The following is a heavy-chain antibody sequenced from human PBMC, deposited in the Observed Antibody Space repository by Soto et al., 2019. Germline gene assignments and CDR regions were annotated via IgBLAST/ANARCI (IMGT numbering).Heavy chain of an antibody. CDR3: ARDLALAGNY. Sequence: LRLSGAASGFTFSSYAMNWVRQTQEKGLEWVSSISSTSSYTHYSDSVKGRFTISRDNANNSLFLQMNSLRAEDTATYYCARDLALAGNYWGQGVLVTVSS. J-gene: IGHJ4*02. CDR1: GFTFSSYA. V-gene: IGHV3-21*01. CDR2: ISSTSSYT. D-gene: IGHD6-19*01.